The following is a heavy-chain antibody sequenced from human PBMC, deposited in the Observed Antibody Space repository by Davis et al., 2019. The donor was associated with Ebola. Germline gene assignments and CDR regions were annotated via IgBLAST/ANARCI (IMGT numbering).Heavy chain of an antibody. CDR1: GYSFTSYW. D-gene: IGHD3-10*01. CDR3: ARLPLLWFGELLYRPEYYFDY. Sequence: GESLKISCKGSGYSFTSYWIAWVRQMPGKGLEWMGIIYAGDSDTRYSPSFEGHVTISVDRSITTAYLQWSSLKASDTAMYYCARLPLLWFGELLYRPEYYFDYWGQGTLVTVSS. CDR2: IYAGDSDT. J-gene: IGHJ4*02. V-gene: IGHV5-51*01.